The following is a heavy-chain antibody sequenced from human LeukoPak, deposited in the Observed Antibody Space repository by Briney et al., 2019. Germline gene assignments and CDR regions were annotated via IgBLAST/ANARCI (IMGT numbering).Heavy chain of an antibody. CDR2: LFFIGST. V-gene: IGHV4-59*01. J-gene: IGHJ4*02. CDR3: ARDNGSGSYWVEMATIGFHY. CDR1: GGSISSYY. D-gene: IGHD3-10*01. Sequence: PSETLSLTCTVSGGSISSYYWSWIRQPPGKGLEWIGYLFFIGSTNYNPSLKRRVTIPEDTSKNQFSLKLSSVTAADTAVYYCARDNGSGSYWVEMATIGFHYWGQGTLVTVSS.